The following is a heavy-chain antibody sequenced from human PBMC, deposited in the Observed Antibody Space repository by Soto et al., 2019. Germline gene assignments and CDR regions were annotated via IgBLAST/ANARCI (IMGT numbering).Heavy chain of an antibody. Sequence: QLRLLASGPGVVKPAETLSLTCTVSGCSSTTTFYYWGWIRQPPGKRLEWIGTVFYNGRTYYNPSLDSRISRSVDSSKNPFSLKLTSMTAADTAVYYCARNPINDDNYPAEVNFWGQGTPVTVSS. D-gene: IGHD6-25*01. CDR2: VFYNGRT. V-gene: IGHV4-39*01. CDR3: ARNPINDDNYPAEVNF. CDR1: GCSSTTTFYY. J-gene: IGHJ1*01.